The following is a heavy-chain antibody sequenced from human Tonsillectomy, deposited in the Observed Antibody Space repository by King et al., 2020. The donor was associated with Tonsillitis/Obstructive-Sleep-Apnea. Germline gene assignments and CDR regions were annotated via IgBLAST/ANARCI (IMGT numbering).Heavy chain of an antibody. CDR1: GYTFTNYY. CDR2: IKASGGST. CDR3: ARTYDIIPYCYNNGMDV. Sequence: QLVQSGAEVRKPGASVKISCKASGYTFTNYYMNWVRQAPGQGLEWMGIIKASGGSTSYAQKFQGRVTMTRDTSTSSAYMELSSLRSEDTAVYYCARTYDIIPYCYNNGMDVSGQGSTVTVSS. V-gene: IGHV1-46*01. J-gene: IGHJ6*01. D-gene: IGHD3-22*01.